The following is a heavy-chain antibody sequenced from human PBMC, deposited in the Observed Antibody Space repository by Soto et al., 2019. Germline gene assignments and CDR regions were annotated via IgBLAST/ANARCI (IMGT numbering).Heavy chain of an antibody. CDR2: IIPIFGTA. J-gene: IGHJ6*02. V-gene: IGHV1-69*13. CDR1: GCTFSSYA. CDR3: ARHVPAAGYYYGMDV. D-gene: IGHD2-2*01. Sequence: SVKVSCKASGCTFSSYAISWVRQAPGQGLEWMGGIIPIFGTANYAQKFQGRVTITADESTSTAYMELSSLRSEDTAVYYCARHVPAAGYYYGMDVWGQGTTVTVSS.